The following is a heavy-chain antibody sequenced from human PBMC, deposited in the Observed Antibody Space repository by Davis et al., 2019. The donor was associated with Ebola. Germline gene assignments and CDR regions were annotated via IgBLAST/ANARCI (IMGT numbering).Heavy chain of an antibody. J-gene: IGHJ4*02. CDR2: IDPSDSYT. D-gene: IGHD5-12*01. CDR1: GYRFTSYW. Sequence: GGSLRLSCKGSGYRFTSYWIGWVRQMPGKGLEWMGRIDPSDSYTNYSPSFQGHVTISADKSISTAYLQWSSLKASDTAMYYCARHHSGYDSFDYWGQGTLVTVSS. CDR3: ARHHSGYDSFDY. V-gene: IGHV5-10-1*01.